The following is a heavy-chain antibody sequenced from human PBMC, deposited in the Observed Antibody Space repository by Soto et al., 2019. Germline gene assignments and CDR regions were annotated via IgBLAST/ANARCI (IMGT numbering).Heavy chain of an antibody. D-gene: IGHD3-10*02. CDR2: INPDKDDR. CDR1: GYKFINYF. CDR3: ARELGPTDSVRLDV. Sequence: QVQLVQSGAEVKKPGASVKVSCKASGYKFINYFISWVRQAPGQGLEWMGWINPDKDDRKYAEKFQGRVTMTTDTFTSTAYMELGNLRFDDTAVYYCARELGPTDSVRLDVWGKGTTVTISS. J-gene: IGHJ6*04. V-gene: IGHV1-18*04.